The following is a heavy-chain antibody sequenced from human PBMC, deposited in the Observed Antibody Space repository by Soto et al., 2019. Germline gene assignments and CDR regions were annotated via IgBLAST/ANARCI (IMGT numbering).Heavy chain of an antibody. CDR1: GFTFSSYG. V-gene: IGHV3-33*01. J-gene: IGHJ6*02. CDR2: IWYDGSNK. CDR3: ARDPQKTDYYYYYGMDV. Sequence: GGSLRLSCAASGFTFSSYGMHWVRQAPGKGLEWVAVIWYDGSNKYYADSVKGRFTISRDNSKNTLYLQMNSLRAEDTAVYYCARDPQKTDYYYYYGMDVWGQGTTVTVSS.